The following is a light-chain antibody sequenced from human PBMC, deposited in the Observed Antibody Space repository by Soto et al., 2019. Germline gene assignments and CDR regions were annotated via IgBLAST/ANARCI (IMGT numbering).Light chain of an antibody. V-gene: IGKV3-15*01. CDR2: DAS. Sequence: EILMTQSRATLSVSLVARATLYCRASQSVSSNLAWYQQKPGQAPSLLIYDASTRATDIPARFSGSGSGTEFTLTITSLQSADCAIYFCQHGRSFGQGTKVDIK. J-gene: IGKJ1*01. CDR3: QHGRS. CDR1: QSVSSN.